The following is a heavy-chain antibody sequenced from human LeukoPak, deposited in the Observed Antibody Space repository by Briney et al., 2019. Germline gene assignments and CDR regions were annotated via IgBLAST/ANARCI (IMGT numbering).Heavy chain of an antibody. CDR3: ARMSPYCSSTSCYIQPAYYYGMDV. CDR2: ISAYNGNT. J-gene: IGHJ6*02. V-gene: IGHV1-18*01. D-gene: IGHD2-2*02. CDR1: GYTFTSYG. Sequence: GASVTVSCKASGYTFTSYGISWVRQAPGQGLEWMGWISAYNGNTNYAQKLQGRVTMTTDTSTSTAYMELRSLRSDDTAVYYCARMSPYCSSTSCYIQPAYYYGMDVWGQGTTVTVSS.